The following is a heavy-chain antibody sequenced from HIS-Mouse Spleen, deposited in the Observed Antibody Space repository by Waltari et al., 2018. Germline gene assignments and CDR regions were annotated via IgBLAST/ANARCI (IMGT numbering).Heavy chain of an antibody. CDR3: ARDSKSGRGTAPVGY. CDR2: IYSGGST. Sequence: EVQLVESGGGLIQPGGSLRLSCAASGFTVSSNYMSWVRQAPGKGLEWVSVIYSGGSTYYADSVKGRFTISRDNSKNTLYLQMNSLRAEDTAVYYCARDSKSGRGTAPVGYWGQGTLVTVSS. D-gene: IGHD6-13*01. V-gene: IGHV3-53*01. J-gene: IGHJ4*02. CDR1: GFTVSSNY.